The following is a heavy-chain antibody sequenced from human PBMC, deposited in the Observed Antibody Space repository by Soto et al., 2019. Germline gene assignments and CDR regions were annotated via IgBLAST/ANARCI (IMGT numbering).Heavy chain of an antibody. Sequence: QLQLQESGPGLVKPSETLSLTCTVSGGSISSSSYYWGWIRQPPGKGLEWIGSIYYSGSTYYNPSLKSRVTISVDTSKNQFSLKLSSVTAADTAVYYCARHGFGSSGYYTRPFDYWGQGTLVTVSS. CDR2: IYYSGST. D-gene: IGHD3-22*01. CDR3: ARHGFGSSGYYTRPFDY. J-gene: IGHJ4*02. V-gene: IGHV4-39*01. CDR1: GGSISSSSYY.